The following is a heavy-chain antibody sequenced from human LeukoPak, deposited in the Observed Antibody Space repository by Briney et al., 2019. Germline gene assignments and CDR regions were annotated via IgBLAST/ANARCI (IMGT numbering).Heavy chain of an antibody. V-gene: IGHV5-51*01. D-gene: IGHD3-3*01. CDR3: AGSITIFGVVTQFDP. J-gene: IGHJ5*02. CDR1: GYSFTSYW. CDR2: IYPGDSDT. Sequence: GESLKISCKGSGYSFTSYWIGRVRQMPGKGLEWMGIIYPGDSDTRYSPSFQGQVTISADKSISTAYLQWSSLKASDTAMYYCAGSITIFGVVTQFDPWGQGTLVTVSS.